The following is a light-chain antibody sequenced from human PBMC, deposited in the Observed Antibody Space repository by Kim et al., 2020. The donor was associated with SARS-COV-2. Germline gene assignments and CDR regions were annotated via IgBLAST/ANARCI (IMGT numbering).Light chain of an antibody. CDR3: AAWDDSLSGVM. Sequence: GQKVTISCYGSSSNSGSRTLNWYQQFQGTAPRALIYSTSRRPSGVPDRFSGSKSGTSASLAISGLQSEDEADYYCAAWDDSLSGVMFGGGTQLTVL. J-gene: IGLJ3*02. CDR1: SSNSGSRT. V-gene: IGLV1-44*01. CDR2: STS.